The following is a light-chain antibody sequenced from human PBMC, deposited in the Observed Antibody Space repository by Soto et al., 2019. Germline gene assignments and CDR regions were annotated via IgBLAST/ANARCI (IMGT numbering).Light chain of an antibody. CDR2: DAS. V-gene: IGKV3-11*01. CDR3: KKRSNWHLT. CDR1: QSGDSN. J-gene: IGKJ4*01. Sequence: EVVMTQSPGTLSVSPGERATLSCRASQSGDSNLAWYQQKPGQAPRLLIHDASHRATGIPARFSGSGSGTDFTLTLSSIETEDFAVYYCKKRSNWHLTLGGGTK.